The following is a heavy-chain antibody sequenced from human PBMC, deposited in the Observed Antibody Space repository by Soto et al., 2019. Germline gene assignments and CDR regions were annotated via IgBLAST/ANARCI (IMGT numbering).Heavy chain of an antibody. V-gene: IGHV4-34*01. Sequence: SETLSLTCAVYGGSFSGYYWSWIRQPPGKGLEWIGFIYSSGSTYYNSSLKSRVTISVDRSKNHFFLNLTSVTAADTAVYYCATYRKFFQIWGQGTKVTV. CDR2: IYSSGST. CDR1: GGSFSGYY. CDR3: ATYRKFFQI. J-gene: IGHJ3*02.